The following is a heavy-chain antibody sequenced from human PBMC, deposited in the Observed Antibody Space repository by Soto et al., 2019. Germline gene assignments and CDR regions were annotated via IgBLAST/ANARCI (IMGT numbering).Heavy chain of an antibody. D-gene: IGHD6-13*01. CDR1: GASINDFY. CDR3: ARAHSTNWYNSEYKCFDT. V-gene: IGHV4-59*01. CDR2: MYYSETT. Sequence: SETLSLTCTVSGASINDFYWSWIRQTPGKGLEWVGFMYYSETTKYNPSLKGRVNMSLDTSKNQVSLHLKSVTAADTAVYYCARAHSTNWYNSEYKCFDTWGQGTQVTVSS. J-gene: IGHJ5*02.